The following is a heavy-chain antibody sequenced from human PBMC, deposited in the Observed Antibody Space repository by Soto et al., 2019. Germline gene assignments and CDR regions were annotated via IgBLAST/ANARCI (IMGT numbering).Heavy chain of an antibody. Sequence: QVQLGQSGAEVKKPGASVKVSCKASGYTFTNYGISWVRQAPGQGLEWMGWINAYNGNTKSAQKLQGRVTLTTDTSVSIGYMELRSLRSDDTAVFYCARDEAAGLNDCWGQGTLVTVSS. CDR1: GYTFTNYG. CDR3: ARDEAAGLNDC. CDR2: INAYNGNT. D-gene: IGHD6-13*01. J-gene: IGHJ4*02. V-gene: IGHV1-18*01.